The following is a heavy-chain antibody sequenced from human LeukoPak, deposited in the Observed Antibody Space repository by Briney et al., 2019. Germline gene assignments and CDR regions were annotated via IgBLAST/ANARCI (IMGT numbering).Heavy chain of an antibody. CDR1: GFTFDDYA. Sequence: GGSLRLSCAASGFTFDDYAMHWVRQAPGKGLEWVSGISWNSGSIGYADSVKGRFTISRDNAKNSLYLQMNSLRAEDTAVYYCARGGSTVTTDFDYWGQGTLVTVSS. CDR3: ARGGSTVTTDFDY. J-gene: IGHJ4*02. D-gene: IGHD4-17*01. V-gene: IGHV3-9*01. CDR2: ISWNSGSI.